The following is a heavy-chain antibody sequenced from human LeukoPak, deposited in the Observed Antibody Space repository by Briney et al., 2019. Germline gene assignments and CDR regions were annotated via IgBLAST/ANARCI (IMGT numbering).Heavy chain of an antibody. J-gene: IGHJ5*02. D-gene: IGHD3-9*01. CDR1: GGSISSYY. CDR3: ERDSYDILTGNNWFDP. V-gene: IGHV4-59*01. Sequence: PSETLSLTCTVSGGSISSYYWGWIRQPPGKGLEWIGYIYYSGSTNYNPSLKSRVTISVDTSKNQFSLKLSSVTAADTAVYYCERDSYDILTGNNWFDPWGQGTLVTVSS. CDR2: IYYSGST.